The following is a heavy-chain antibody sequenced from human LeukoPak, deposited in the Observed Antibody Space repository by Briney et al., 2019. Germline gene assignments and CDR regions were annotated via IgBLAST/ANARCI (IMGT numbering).Heavy chain of an antibody. CDR2: IKQDGSEK. D-gene: IGHD3-3*01. J-gene: IGHJ3*02. V-gene: IGHV3-7*01. CDR1: GFTFSSDW. Sequence: PGGSLRLSCAASGFTFSSDWMSWVRQAPGKGLEWVANIKQDGSEKYYVDSVKGRFTISRDNAKNSLYLQMNSLRAEDTAVYYCARDEVVPENFWSGYYERAHAFDIWGQGTMVTVSS. CDR3: ARDEVVPENFWSGYYERAHAFDI.